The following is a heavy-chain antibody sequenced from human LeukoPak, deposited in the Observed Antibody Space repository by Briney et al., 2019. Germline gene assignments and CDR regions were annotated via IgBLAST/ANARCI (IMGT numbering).Heavy chain of an antibody. CDR3: ASVACSAVTCFGFLFFDY. Sequence: GGSLRLSCAASGFTFSSYWMSWVRQAPGKGLEWVAHIKQDGTEKYYVDSVKGRFTISRDNAKNSLFLQMNSLRAEDTAVYYCASVACSAVTCFGFLFFDYWGQGTLVTVSS. CDR2: IKQDGTEK. V-gene: IGHV3-7*01. J-gene: IGHJ4*02. D-gene: IGHD2-15*01. CDR1: GFTFSSYW.